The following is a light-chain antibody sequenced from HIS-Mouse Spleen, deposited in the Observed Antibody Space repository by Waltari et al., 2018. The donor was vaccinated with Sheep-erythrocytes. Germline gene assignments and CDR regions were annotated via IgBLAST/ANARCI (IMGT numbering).Light chain of an antibody. J-gene: IGLJ1*01. CDR2: DVS. V-gene: IGLV2-11*01. CDR1: SSDVGGYNY. Sequence: QSVLTQPRSVSGSPGQSVTIPCPGTSSDVGGYNYVSWYQQHPGKAPKLMIYDVSKRPSGVPDRFSGSKSGNTASLTISGLQAEDEADYYCCSYAGSYNYVFGTGTKVTVL. CDR3: CSYAGSYNYV.